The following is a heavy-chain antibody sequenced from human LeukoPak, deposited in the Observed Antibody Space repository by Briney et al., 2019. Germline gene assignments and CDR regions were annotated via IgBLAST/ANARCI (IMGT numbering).Heavy chain of an antibody. CDR1: GGSITSGDYY. CDR3: AKTQTMMGAFDI. CDR2: IYNSGST. Sequence: SETLSLTCTVSGGSITSGDYYWSWIRQPPGKGLEWIGYIYNSGSTYYNPSLKSRVTISVDTSKKQFSLKLSSVTAADTAVYYCAKTQTMMGAFDIWGQGTKVTVSS. D-gene: IGHD3-22*01. J-gene: IGHJ3*02. V-gene: IGHV4-30-4*01.